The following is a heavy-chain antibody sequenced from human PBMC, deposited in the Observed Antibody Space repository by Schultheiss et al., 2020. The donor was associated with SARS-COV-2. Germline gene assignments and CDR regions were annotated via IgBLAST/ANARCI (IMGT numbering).Heavy chain of an antibody. J-gene: IGHJ4*02. CDR3: ARGPLLRFEIDY. V-gene: IGHV1-2*02. CDR1: GYTFTGYY. Sequence: ASVKVSCKASGYTFTGYYMHWVRQAPGQGLEWMGWINPNSGGTNYAQKFQGRVTMTRDTSISTAYMELSRLRSDDTAVHYCARGPLLRFEIDYWGQGTLVTVSS. CDR2: INPNSGGT. D-gene: IGHD3-10*01.